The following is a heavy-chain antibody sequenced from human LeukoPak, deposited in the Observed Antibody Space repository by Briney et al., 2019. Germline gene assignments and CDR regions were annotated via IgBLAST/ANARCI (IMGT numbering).Heavy chain of an antibody. J-gene: IGHJ5*02. D-gene: IGHD3-10*01. CDR2: ISGSGGST. CDR1: GFTFSSYA. Sequence: GGSLRLSCAASGFTFSSYAMHWVRQAPGKGLEWVSAISGSGGSTYYADSVKGRFTISRDNSKNTLYLQMNSLRAEDTAVYYCAKDHRLWFGETTGWFDPWGQGTLVTVSS. V-gene: IGHV3-23*01. CDR3: AKDHRLWFGETTGWFDP.